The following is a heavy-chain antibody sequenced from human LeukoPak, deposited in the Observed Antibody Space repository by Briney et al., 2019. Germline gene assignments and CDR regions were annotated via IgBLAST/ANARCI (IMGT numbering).Heavy chain of an antibody. J-gene: IGHJ4*02. CDR1: GGSINSYH. D-gene: IGHD6-13*01. V-gene: IGHV4-59*01. Sequence: SETLSLTCTVSGGSINSYHWSWIRQPPGKGLEWIGYIYYSGSTNYNPSLKSRLTISVDTSKNQFSLKLSSVTAADTAVYYCARGQTYSSSWTDYWGQGTLVTVSS. CDR2: IYYSGST. CDR3: ARGQTYSSSWTDY.